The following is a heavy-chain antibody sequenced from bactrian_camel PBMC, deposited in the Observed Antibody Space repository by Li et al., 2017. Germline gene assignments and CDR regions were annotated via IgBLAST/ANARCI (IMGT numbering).Heavy chain of an antibody. V-gene: IGHV3S1*01. Sequence: HVQLVESGGGSVQAGGSLRLSCKASGYIYNIGCMAWFRQTPGKEREGVAYISAFGGTTYYADSVKGRFIVSRANRENTLYLQMNSLKPEDTAMYYCALKSACSGSWFTEYNYWGLGTQVTVS. CDR2: ISAFGGTT. D-gene: IGHD3*01. CDR3: ALKSACSGSWFTEYNY. J-gene: IGHJ4*01. CDR1: GYIYNIGC.